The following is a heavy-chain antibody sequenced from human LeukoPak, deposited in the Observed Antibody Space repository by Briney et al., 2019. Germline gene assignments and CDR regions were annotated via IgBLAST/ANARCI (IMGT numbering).Heavy chain of an antibody. Sequence: ASVKVSCKSSGYTFTVYYIHWVRQAPGQGLEWMGWINPKSGGTNYAQKFQGRVTMTRDTSISTASMELSSLRSDDTALYYCARSLRSTTNWFDPWGRGTLVTVSS. D-gene: IGHD2-2*01. V-gene: IGHV1-2*02. J-gene: IGHJ5*02. CDR2: INPKSGGT. CDR1: GYTFTVYY. CDR3: ARSLRSTTNWFDP.